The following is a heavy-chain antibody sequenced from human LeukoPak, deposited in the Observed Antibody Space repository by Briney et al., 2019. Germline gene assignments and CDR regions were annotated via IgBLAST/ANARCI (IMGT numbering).Heavy chain of an antibody. CDR1: GFTFSNAW. D-gene: IGHD4-17*01. V-gene: IGHV3-15*01. CDR2: IKSKIDGGTT. Sequence: GGSLRLSCAASGFTFSNAWMSWVRQAPGKGLEWVGRIKSKIDGGTTDYAAPVKGRFTISRDDSKNTLYLQMNSLKTEDTAVYYCTTDLPTVTTRGRDYWGQGTLVTVSS. CDR3: TTDLPTVTTRGRDY. J-gene: IGHJ4*02.